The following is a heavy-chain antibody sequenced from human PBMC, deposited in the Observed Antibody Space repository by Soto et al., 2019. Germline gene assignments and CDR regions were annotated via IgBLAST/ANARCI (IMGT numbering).Heavy chain of an antibody. CDR3: ARDRAPRGWSYLDL. CDR2: IIPIFGTP. Sequence: QVQLVQSGAEVKKPGSSVKISCKAFGGSFSDYAISWVRQAPGQGLEWMGGIIPIFGTPNYAQKFQDRVTFTAHESTNTAYMELSRLTSEDTAVYDCARDRAPRGWSYLDLWGQGTQVTVSS. D-gene: IGHD2-15*01. CDR1: GGSFSDYA. J-gene: IGHJ4*02. V-gene: IGHV1-69*01.